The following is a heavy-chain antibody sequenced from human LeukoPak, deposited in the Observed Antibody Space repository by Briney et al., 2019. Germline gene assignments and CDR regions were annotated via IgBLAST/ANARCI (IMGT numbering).Heavy chain of an antibody. CDR1: GFTFSDYY. V-gene: IGHV3-11*01. Sequence: PGGSLRLSCAASGFTFSDYYMSWIRQAPGKGLEWVSYISSSGSTIYYADSVKGRFTISRDNAKNSLYLQMNSLRAEDTAVYYCARDRRLQLIHYYYGMDVWGQGTTVTVSS. J-gene: IGHJ6*02. D-gene: IGHD5-24*01. CDR2: ISSSGSTI. CDR3: ARDRRLQLIHYYYGMDV.